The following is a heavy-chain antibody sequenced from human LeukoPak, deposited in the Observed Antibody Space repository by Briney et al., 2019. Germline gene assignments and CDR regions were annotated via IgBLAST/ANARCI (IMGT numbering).Heavy chain of an antibody. CDR1: GYTFTSYG. V-gene: IGHV1-18*01. D-gene: IGHD3-9*01. J-gene: IGHJ4*02. Sequence: ASVKVSCKASGYTFTSYGISWVRQAPGQGLEWMGWISAYNGNTNYAQKLQGSVTMTTDTSTSTAYMELRSLRSDDTAVYYCARDGYYDILTGYYIFDYWGQGTLVTVSS. CDR3: ARDGYYDILTGYYIFDY. CDR2: ISAYNGNT.